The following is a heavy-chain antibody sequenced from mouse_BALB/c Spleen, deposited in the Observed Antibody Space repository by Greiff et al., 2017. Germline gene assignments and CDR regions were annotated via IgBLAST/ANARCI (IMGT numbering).Heavy chain of an antibody. CDR2: ISYSGST. J-gene: IGHJ4*01. CDR1: GYSITSDYA. Sequence: EVQRVESGPGLVKPSQSLSLTCTVTGYSITSDYAWNWIRQFPGNKLEWMGYISYSGSTSYNPSLKSRISITRDTSKNQFFLQLNSVTTEDTATYYCARSHYGYDGGYAMDYWGQGTSVTVSS. D-gene: IGHD2-2*01. V-gene: IGHV3-2*02. CDR3: ARSHYGYDGGYAMDY.